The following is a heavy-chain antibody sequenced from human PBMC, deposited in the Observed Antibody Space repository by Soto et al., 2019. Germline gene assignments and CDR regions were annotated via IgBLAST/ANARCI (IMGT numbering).Heavy chain of an antibody. D-gene: IGHD2-15*01. Sequence: QVQLQESGPGLGKPSQTLSLTSTVSGGSISSGGYYWSWIRQHPVKGLEWIGYIYYSGSTYHNPSLKSRVTISVDTSKNQFSLKLSSVTAADTAVYYCARDCSGGSCYAEGAFDIWGQGTMVTVSS. CDR1: GGSISSGGYY. J-gene: IGHJ3*02. CDR2: IYYSGST. CDR3: ARDCSGGSCYAEGAFDI. V-gene: IGHV4-31*03.